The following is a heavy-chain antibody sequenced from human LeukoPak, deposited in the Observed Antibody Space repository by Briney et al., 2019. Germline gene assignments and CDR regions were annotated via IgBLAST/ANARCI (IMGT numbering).Heavy chain of an antibody. CDR2: ISSSGSTI. CDR1: GFTFSSYE. Sequence: GGSLRLSCAASGFTFSSYEMDWVRQAPGKGLEWVSYISSSGSTIYYADSVKGRFTISRDNAKNSLYLQMNSLRAEDTAVYYCARFSSGYDWAPDYWGQGTLVTVSS. V-gene: IGHV3-48*03. CDR3: ARFSSGYDWAPDY. D-gene: IGHD5-12*01. J-gene: IGHJ4*02.